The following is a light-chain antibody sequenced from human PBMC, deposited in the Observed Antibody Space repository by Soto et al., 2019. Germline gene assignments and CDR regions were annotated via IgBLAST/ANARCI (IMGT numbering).Light chain of an antibody. CDR2: EVS. CDR3: SSYTSTTLV. V-gene: IGLV2-14*01. Sequence: QSVLTQPASVSGSPGQSITISCTGTSSDVGGYDFVSWYQHHPGKVPKLMIFEVSKRPSGVSNRFSGSKSGNTASLTISGLQAEDEADYYCSSYTSTTLVFGGGTKPTVL. CDR1: SSDVGGYDF. J-gene: IGLJ2*01.